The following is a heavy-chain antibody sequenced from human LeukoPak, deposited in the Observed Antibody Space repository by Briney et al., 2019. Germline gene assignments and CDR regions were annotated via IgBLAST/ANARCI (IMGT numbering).Heavy chain of an antibody. CDR2: ISGSGGST. J-gene: IGHJ4*02. CDR1: GFTFSSYA. D-gene: IGHD3-10*01. CDR3: AKDRGRRGDYY. V-gene: IGHV3-23*01. Sequence: GGSLRLSCAASGFTFSSYAMSWVRQAPGKGLEWVSAISGSGGSTYYADSVKGRFPISRDNSKNTLYLQMNSLRAEDTAVYYCAKDRGRRGDYYWGQGTLVTVSS.